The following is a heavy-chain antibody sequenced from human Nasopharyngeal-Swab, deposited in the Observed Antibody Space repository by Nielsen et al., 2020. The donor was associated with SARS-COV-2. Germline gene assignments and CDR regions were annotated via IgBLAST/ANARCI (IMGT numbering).Heavy chain of an antibody. V-gene: IGHV1-18*04. D-gene: IGHD3-3*01. CDR2: ISAYNGNT. CDR1: GYTFTSYG. CDR3: ARDRRHYDFWSGYYGWFDP. J-gene: IGHJ5*02. Sequence: ASVKVSCKASGYTFTSYGISWVRQAPGQGLEWMGWISAYNGNTNYAQKLQGRVTMTTDTSTSTAYMELRSLRSDDTAVYYCARDRRHYDFWSGYYGWFDPWGQGTLVTVSS.